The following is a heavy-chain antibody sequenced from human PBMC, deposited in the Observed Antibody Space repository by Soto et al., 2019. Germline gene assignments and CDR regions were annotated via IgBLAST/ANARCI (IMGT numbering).Heavy chain of an antibody. J-gene: IGHJ3*02. V-gene: IGHV3-48*01. CDR3: ARPPRHCSGGSCYGAGFDI. Sequence: PGGSLRLSCAASGFTFSTYSMNWVRQAPGKGLEWVSYISSSSGTIYYADSVKGRFTISRDNAKNSLYLQMNSLRAEDTAVYYCARPPRHCSGGSCYGAGFDIWGQGTMVTVSS. D-gene: IGHD2-15*01. CDR2: ISSSSGTI. CDR1: GFTFSTYS.